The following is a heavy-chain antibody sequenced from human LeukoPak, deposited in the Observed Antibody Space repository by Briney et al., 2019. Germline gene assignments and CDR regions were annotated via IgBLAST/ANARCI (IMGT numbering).Heavy chain of an antibody. Sequence: PGGSLRLSCAASGFTFSRYWMHRVRQAPGKGLVWVSRIKSDGKTNYADSVKGRFTISRDDAKNTVSLQMDSLRAEDTGVYYCARAPSEVGGYYPEYFRHWGQGTLVTVSS. V-gene: IGHV3-74*01. J-gene: IGHJ1*01. D-gene: IGHD3-22*01. CDR1: GFTFSRYW. CDR2: IKSDGKT. CDR3: ARAPSEVGGYYPEYFRH.